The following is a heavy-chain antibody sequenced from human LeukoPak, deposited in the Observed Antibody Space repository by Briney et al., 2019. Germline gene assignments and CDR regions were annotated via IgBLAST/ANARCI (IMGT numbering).Heavy chain of an antibody. Sequence: GGSLRLSCAASGFTFSSYGMSWVRQAPGKGLEWVSGISGGGESTYYADSVKGRLTISRDNSKKTLYLQMNSLRADDTAVYYCAKERSSRWYVNSLDYWGQGTLVTVSS. V-gene: IGHV3-23*01. CDR2: ISGGGEST. CDR3: AKERSSRWYVNSLDY. D-gene: IGHD6-13*01. CDR1: GFTFSSYG. J-gene: IGHJ4*02.